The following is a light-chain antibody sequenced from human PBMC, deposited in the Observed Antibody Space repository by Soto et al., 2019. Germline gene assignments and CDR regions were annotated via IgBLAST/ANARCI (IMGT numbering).Light chain of an antibody. J-gene: IGKJ1*01. Sequence: IVMTHSPATLSVSPGEIATLSVRAMRSVSRYLAWYQQKPGQAPRLLIYDSSNRATVIPARFSGSGSGTDFTLTISSLEPEDFAVYYCQQRSNWPPWTFGQGTKVDIK. V-gene: IGKV3-11*01. CDR2: DSS. CDR3: QQRSNWPPWT. CDR1: RSVSRY.